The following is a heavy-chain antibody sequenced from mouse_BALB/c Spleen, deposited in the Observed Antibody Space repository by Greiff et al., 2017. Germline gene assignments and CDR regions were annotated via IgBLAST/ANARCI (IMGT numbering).Heavy chain of an antibody. CDR3: ARNMDFEWYYFGY. Sequence: EVKLVESGGGLVQPGGSLRLSCATSGFTFTDYYMSWVRQPPGKELEWLGFIRNKANGYTTEYSVSVKGRFTISRDNYQSILYLQMNTLRAEDSATLYCARNMDFEWYYFGYWGQGTTLTVSS. V-gene: IGHV7-3*02. CDR2: IRNKANGYTT. J-gene: IGHJ2*01. CDR1: GFTFTDYY. D-gene: IGHD1-3*01.